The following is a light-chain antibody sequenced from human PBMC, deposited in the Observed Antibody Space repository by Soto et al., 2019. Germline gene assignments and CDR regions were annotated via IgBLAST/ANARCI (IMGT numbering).Light chain of an antibody. CDR2: GAS. CDR3: QHYGSSWT. V-gene: IGKV3-20*01. J-gene: IGKJ1*01. Sequence: EIVLTQSPGTLSLSPGERATLSCRASQSVSSSYLAWYQQKPGQAPRLLIYGASIRATGIPDRFSGSGSGTDFTLTISRLEPEYFAVYYCQHYGSSWTFGQGTKVEIK. CDR1: QSVSSSY.